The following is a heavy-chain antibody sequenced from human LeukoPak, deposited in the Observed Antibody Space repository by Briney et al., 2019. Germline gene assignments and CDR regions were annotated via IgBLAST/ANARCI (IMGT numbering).Heavy chain of an antibody. CDR3: ARGGGLDV. V-gene: IGHV3-74*01. Sequence: PGGSLRLSCAASGLTFSSHWMHWVRQAPGKGLVWVSRITNDGSSTTYADSVKGRFTISRDNAKNSLYLPMSNLRAEDTAVYFCARGGGLDVWGQGATVTVSS. CDR2: ITNDGSST. CDR1: GLTFSSHW. D-gene: IGHD3-16*01. J-gene: IGHJ6*02.